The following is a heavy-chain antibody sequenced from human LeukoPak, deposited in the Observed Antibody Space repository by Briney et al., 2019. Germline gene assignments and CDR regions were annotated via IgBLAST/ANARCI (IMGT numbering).Heavy chain of an antibody. J-gene: IGHJ4*02. CDR2: ISGYNGNT. CDR1: GHSFTSYG. D-gene: IGHD6-13*01. CDR3: ARGGPDTSSWPDF. V-gene: IGHV1-18*01. Sequence: VSVKVSCKASGHSFTSYGISWVRQAPGQGLEWMGWISGYNGNTNYAQKLQGRVTMTTDTSTTTAYMELRGLRSDDTAVYYCARGGPDTSSWPDFWGQGTLVTVSS.